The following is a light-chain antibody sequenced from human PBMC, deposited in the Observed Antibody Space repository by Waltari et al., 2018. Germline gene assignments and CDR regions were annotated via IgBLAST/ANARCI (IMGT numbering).Light chain of an antibody. J-gene: IGKJ1*01. CDR2: GAS. Sequence: EIMLTLSPGTLSLSLGKRPTVSCRDSHSVSRGLAWYQQKPGQAPSPLMYGASTRATGIPDRVSGMGSGTDFSLTSSRLETDDFAVYYCQHYLRLPRTFGEGP. V-gene: IGKV3-20*01. CDR3: QHYLRLPRT. CDR1: HSVSRG.